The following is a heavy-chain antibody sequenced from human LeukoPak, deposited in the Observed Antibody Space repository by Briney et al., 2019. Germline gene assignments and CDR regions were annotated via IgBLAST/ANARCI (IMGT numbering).Heavy chain of an antibody. D-gene: IGHD1-26*01. CDR2: IYYSGST. CDR1: GGSISSYY. J-gene: IGHJ4*02. CDR3: ARGQAASGSYEFDY. Sequence: KPSETLSLTCTVSGGSISSYYWSWIRQPPGKGLEWIGYIYYSGSTNYNPSLKSRVTISVDTSKNQFSLKLSSVTAADTAVYYCARGQAASGSYEFDYWGQGTLVTVSS. V-gene: IGHV4-59*01.